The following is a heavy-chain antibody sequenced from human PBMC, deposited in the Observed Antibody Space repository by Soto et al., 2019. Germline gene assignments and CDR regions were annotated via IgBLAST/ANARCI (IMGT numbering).Heavy chain of an antibody. CDR2: ISSSSSSI. D-gene: IGHD6-13*01. J-gene: IGHJ6*02. V-gene: IGHV3-48*02. Sequence: WVRQAPGKGLEWVSYISSSSSSIDYADSVQGRFSISRDNAKSSLYLQMNSLRDEDTAVYYCARRYSSTSRTMDVWGQGTTVTVSS. CDR3: ARRYSSTSRTMDV.